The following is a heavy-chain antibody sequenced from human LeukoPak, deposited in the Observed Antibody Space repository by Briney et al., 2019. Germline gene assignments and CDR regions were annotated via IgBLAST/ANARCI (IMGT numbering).Heavy chain of an antibody. CDR1: GGSISISNYY. V-gene: IGHV4-39*01. Sequence: RSSETLSLTCTVSGGSISISNYYWGWIRQPPGRGLEWIGSISYSGTYYNPSLKSRLTISVDTSKNHFSLSLRSVTAADTAMYYCARRTSNPVGAIDYWGQGTLVTVSS. D-gene: IGHD1-26*01. CDR3: ARRTSNPVGAIDY. CDR2: ISYSGT. J-gene: IGHJ4*02.